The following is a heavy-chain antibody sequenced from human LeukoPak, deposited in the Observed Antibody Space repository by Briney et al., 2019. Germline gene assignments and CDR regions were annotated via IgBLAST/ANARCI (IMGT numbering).Heavy chain of an antibody. V-gene: IGHV3-30*18. CDR3: AKDVGLDY. Sequence: GGSLRLSCAASGFTFTNYGMHWVRQAPGKGLEWVAVISYDGSNKYYADSVKGRFTISRDNSKNTLYLQMNSLRAEDTAVYYCAKDVGLDYWGQGTLVTVSS. CDR2: ISYDGSNK. J-gene: IGHJ4*02. CDR1: GFTFTNYG. D-gene: IGHD3-10*01.